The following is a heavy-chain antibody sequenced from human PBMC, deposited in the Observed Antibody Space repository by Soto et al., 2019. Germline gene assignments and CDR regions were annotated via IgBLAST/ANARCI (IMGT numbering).Heavy chain of an antibody. CDR1: GFTFSSYA. J-gene: IGHJ4*02. V-gene: IGHV3-23*01. CDR3: ATLRPRDY. Sequence: GGSLRLSCAASGFTFSSYAMSWVRQAPGKGLEWVSAISGSGHSTYYVDPVKGRFTIARDNSKNTLYLQMNSLRAEDTAVYYCATLRPRDYWGQGTLVTVSS. D-gene: IGHD3-3*01. CDR2: ISGSGHST.